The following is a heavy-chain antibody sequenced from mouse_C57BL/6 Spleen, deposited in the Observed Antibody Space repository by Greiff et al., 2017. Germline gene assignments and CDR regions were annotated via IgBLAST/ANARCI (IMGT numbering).Heavy chain of an antibody. D-gene: IGHD1-1*01. CDR2: IHPNSGST. CDR1: GYTFTSYW. CDR3: ARSGTTVFDD. J-gene: IGHJ2*01. V-gene: IGHV1-64*01. Sequence: QVQLKQPGAELVKPGASVKLSCKASGYTFTSYWMHWVKQRPGQGLEWIGMIHPNSGSTNYNEKFKSKATLTVDKSSSSAYMQHSSLTSEDSAVYYCARSGTTVFDDWGQGTTLTVSS.